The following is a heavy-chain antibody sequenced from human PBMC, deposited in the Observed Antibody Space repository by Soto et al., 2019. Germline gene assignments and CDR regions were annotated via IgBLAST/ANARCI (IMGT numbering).Heavy chain of an antibody. V-gene: IGHV1-18*01. CDR3: AREQLVPTYYYYGMDV. CDR1: GYTFTSYG. D-gene: IGHD6-6*01. Sequence: QIQLVQSGAEVKKPGASVKVSCKASGYTFTSYGISWVRQAPGQGLEWMGWISAYNGNTNYAQKLQGRVTRTTDTSTSTAYMELRSLRSDDTAVYYCAREQLVPTYYYYGMDVWGQGTTVTVSS. CDR2: ISAYNGNT. J-gene: IGHJ6*02.